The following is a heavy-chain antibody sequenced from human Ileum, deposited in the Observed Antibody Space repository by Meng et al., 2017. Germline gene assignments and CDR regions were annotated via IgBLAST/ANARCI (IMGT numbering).Heavy chain of an antibody. D-gene: IGHD4-11*01. J-gene: IGHJ4*02. CDR2: IWYDGSNK. CDR3: ARGTYDYSNYQADY. CDR1: GFTFSSYG. V-gene: IGHV3-33*01. Sequence: GESLKISCAASGFTFSSYGMHWVRQAPGKGLEWVAVIWYDGSNKYYADSVKGRFTISRDNSKNTLYLQMNSLRAEDTAVYYCARGTYDYSNYQADYWGQGTLVTVSS.